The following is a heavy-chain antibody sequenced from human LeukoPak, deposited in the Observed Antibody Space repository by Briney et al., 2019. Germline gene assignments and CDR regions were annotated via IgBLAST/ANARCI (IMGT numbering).Heavy chain of an antibody. D-gene: IGHD4-17*01. CDR1: GYTFTGYY. CDR3: ARGSTVTTFGFFY. Sequence: ASVKVSCKASGYTFTGYYMHWVRQAPGQGPEWMGWINPNSGGTNYAQKFQGRVTMTRDTSISTAYMELSRLRSDDTAVYYCARGSTVTTFGFFYWGQGTLVTVSS. J-gene: IGHJ4*02. CDR2: INPNSGGT. V-gene: IGHV1-2*02.